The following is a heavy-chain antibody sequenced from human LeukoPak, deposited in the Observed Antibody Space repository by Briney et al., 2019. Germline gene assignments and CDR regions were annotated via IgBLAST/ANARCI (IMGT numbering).Heavy chain of an antibody. Sequence: SETLSLTCTVSGGSISRDYWSWIRQPPGKGLEWIGYIYYTGSTNYDPSLKSRVTISVDTSKNQFSLKLSSVTAADTAVYYCARDRPGGSSLNYWGQGTLVTVSS. D-gene: IGHD6-13*01. J-gene: IGHJ4*02. CDR3: ARDRPGGSSLNY. CDR1: GGSISRDY. CDR2: IYYTGST. V-gene: IGHV4-59*01.